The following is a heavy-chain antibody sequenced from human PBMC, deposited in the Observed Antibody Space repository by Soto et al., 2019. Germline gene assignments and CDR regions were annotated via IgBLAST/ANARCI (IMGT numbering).Heavy chain of an antibody. CDR1: GGSISSYY. CDR2: IYYSGST. V-gene: IGHV4-59*05. Sequence: SETLSLTCTVSGGSISSYYWSWIRQPPGKGLEWIGSIYYSGSTYYNPSLKSRVTISVDTSKNQFSLKLSSVTAADTAVYYCATAFDILTGYYFDYWGQGTLVTVSS. D-gene: IGHD3-9*01. CDR3: ATAFDILTGYYFDY. J-gene: IGHJ4*02.